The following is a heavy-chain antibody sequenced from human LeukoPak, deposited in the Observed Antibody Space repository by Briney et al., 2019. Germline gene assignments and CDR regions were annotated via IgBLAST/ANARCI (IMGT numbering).Heavy chain of an antibody. Sequence: SETLSLTCTVSGGSISSYYWSWIRQPPGKGLEWIGHIYYSGSTNYNPSLKSRVTISVDTSKNQFSLKLSSVTAADTAVYYCARAGITGDSSDYWGQGTLVTVSS. CDR1: GGSISSYY. CDR2: IYYSGST. J-gene: IGHJ4*02. V-gene: IGHV4-59*01. D-gene: IGHD7-27*01. CDR3: ARAGITGDSSDY.